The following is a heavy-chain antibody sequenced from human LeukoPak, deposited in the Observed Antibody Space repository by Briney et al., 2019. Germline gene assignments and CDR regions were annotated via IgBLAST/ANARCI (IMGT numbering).Heavy chain of an antibody. CDR2: IIPIFGTA. J-gene: IGHJ5*02. D-gene: IGHD4-23*01. Sequence: ASVKVSCKASGGTFSSYAISWVRQAPGQGLEWMGGIIPIFGTANYAQKFQGRVTITTDESTSTAYMELSSLRSEDTAVYYCARARYGGLNWFDPWGQGTLVTVFS. V-gene: IGHV1-69*05. CDR3: ARARYGGLNWFDP. CDR1: GGTFSSYA.